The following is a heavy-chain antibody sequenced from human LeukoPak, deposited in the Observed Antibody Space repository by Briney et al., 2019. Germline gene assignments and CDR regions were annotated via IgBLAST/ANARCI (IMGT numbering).Heavy chain of an antibody. CDR3: ARRRTGGNSLDY. CDR1: GGSISSSSYY. J-gene: IGHJ4*02. CDR2: IYYSGST. Sequence: SETLSLTCTVSGGSISSSSYYWGWIRQPLGKGLEWIGSIYYSGSTYYNPSLKSRVTISVDTSKNQFSLKLSSVTAADTAVYYCARRRTGGNSLDYWGQGTLVTVSS. D-gene: IGHD4-23*01. V-gene: IGHV4-39*07.